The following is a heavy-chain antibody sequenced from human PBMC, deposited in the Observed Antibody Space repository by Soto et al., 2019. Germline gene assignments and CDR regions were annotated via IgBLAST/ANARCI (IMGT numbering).Heavy chain of an antibody. CDR3: ARLRVGNIFDP. J-gene: IGHJ5*02. V-gene: IGHV3-11*03. Sequence: GGSLRLSCAASGFTFSNYDMSWIRQAPGKGLKWISHISHTSSQTNYADSVRGRFTISRDNAKNSLYLQMNSLGAEDTAVYYCARLRVGNIFDPWGQGTLVTVSS. CDR2: ISHTSSQT. CDR1: GFTFSNYD. D-gene: IGHD3-10*01.